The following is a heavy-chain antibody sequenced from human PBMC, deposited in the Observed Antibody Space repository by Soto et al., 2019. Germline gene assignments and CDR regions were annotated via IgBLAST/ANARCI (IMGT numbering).Heavy chain of an antibody. D-gene: IGHD6-19*01. CDR2: IWSDGTTK. V-gene: IGHV3-33*01. J-gene: IGHJ3*01. Sequence: QVQLVESGGDVVQPGRSLRLSCAASGFTFISYGIHWVRQAPGNGLEWVGVIWSDGTTKYYADSVKGRFAISRDSHQHTVYLQMNSLRDEDTAVYYCAREMSVAGLSPFDLWGQGTVVTVSS. CDR3: AREMSVAGLSPFDL. CDR1: GFTFISYG.